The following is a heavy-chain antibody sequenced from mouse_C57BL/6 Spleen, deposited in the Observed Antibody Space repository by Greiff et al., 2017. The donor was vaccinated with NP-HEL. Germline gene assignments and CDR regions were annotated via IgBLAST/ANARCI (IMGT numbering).Heavy chain of an antibody. D-gene: IGHD1-1*01. CDR2: INPSNGGT. V-gene: IGHV1-53*01. J-gene: IGHJ2*01. CDR3: ARPLLRFYYFDY. CDR1: GYTFTSYW. Sequence: VQLQQPGTELVKPGASVKLSCKASGYTFTSYWMHWVKQRPGQGLEWIGNINPSNGGTNYNEKFKSKATLTVDKSSSTAYMQLSSLTSEDSAVDYCARPLLRFYYFDYWGQGTTLTVSS.